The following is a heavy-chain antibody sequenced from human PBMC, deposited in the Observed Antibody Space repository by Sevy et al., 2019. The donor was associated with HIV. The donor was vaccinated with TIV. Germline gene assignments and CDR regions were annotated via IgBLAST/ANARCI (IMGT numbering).Heavy chain of an antibody. CDR3: ARDWGGEGATTNFDY. V-gene: IGHV3-33*01. D-gene: IGHD1-26*01. J-gene: IGHJ4*02. CDR2: IWYDGSNK. Sequence: GGSLRLSCAASGFTFSSYGMHWVRQAPGKGLEWVAVIWYDGSNKYYADSVKGRFTISRDNSKNTLYLQMNSLRAEDTAVYYCARDWGGEGATTNFDYWGQGTLVTVSS. CDR1: GFTFSSYG.